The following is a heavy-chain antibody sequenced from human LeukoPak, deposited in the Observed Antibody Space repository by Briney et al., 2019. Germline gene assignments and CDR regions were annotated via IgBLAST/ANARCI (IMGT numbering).Heavy chain of an antibody. V-gene: IGHV4-4*02. D-gene: IGHD1-26*01. J-gene: IGHJ4*02. Sequence: PSETLSLTCGVSGGSISGTNWRSWVRQPPGQGLEWIGEISLAGQTNYNPSPNGRVTMSLDKSSNQLSLHLTSVTAADTATYYCSRESGPFCPFGYWGQGTLVIVSS. CDR2: ISLAGQT. CDR3: SRESGPFCPFGY. CDR1: GGSISGTNW.